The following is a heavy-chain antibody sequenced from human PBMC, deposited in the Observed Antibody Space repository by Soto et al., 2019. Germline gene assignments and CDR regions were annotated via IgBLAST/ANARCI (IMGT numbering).Heavy chain of an antibody. CDR3: TTPYGSGSYPYYYYYGMDV. CDR2: IKSKTDGGTT. J-gene: IGHJ6*02. CDR1: GFTFSNAW. Sequence: EVQLVESGGGLVKPGGSLRLSCAASGFTFSNAWMSWVRQAPGKGLEWVGRIKSKTDGGTTDYAAPVKGRFTISRDDSKNTLYLQMNSLKTEDTAVYYCTTPYGSGSYPYYYYYGMDVWGQGTTVTVSS. D-gene: IGHD3-10*01. V-gene: IGHV3-15*01.